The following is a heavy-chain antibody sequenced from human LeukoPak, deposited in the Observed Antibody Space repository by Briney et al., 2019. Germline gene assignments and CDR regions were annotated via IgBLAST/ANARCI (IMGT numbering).Heavy chain of an antibody. CDR3: AREVVVVPAANEYYFDY. V-gene: IGHV3-30*02. Sequence: GGSLRLSCAASGFTFSGYGMHWVRQAPGKGLEWVAFVRYDSSNKYYADSVKGRFTVSRDNSKNMLYLQMNSLRAEDTAVYYCAREVVVVPAANEYYFDYWGQGTLVTVSS. D-gene: IGHD2-2*01. CDR1: GFTFSGYG. CDR2: VRYDSSNK. J-gene: IGHJ4*02.